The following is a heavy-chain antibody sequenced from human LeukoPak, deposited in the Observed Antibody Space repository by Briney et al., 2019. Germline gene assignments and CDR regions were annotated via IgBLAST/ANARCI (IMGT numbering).Heavy chain of an antibody. Sequence: PSETLSLTCTVSGDSISTYYWSWIRQSPVKGLEWIGYIYYTGRTDYNPSLKSRVTISVDTSKNQFSLKLSSVTAADTAVYYCARWEHSSGWYYFDYWGQGTLVTVSS. J-gene: IGHJ4*02. D-gene: IGHD6-19*01. V-gene: IGHV4-59*01. CDR3: ARWEHSSGWYYFDY. CDR1: GDSISTYY. CDR2: IYYTGRT.